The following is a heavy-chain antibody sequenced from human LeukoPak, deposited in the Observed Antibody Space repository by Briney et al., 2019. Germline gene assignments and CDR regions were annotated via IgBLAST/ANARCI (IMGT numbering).Heavy chain of an antibody. V-gene: IGHV4-34*01. J-gene: IGHJ4*02. D-gene: IGHD3-3*01. CDR1: GGPFSGYY. Sequence: SETLSLTCAVYGGPFSGYYWSWIRQPPGKGLEWIGEINHSGSTNYNPSLKSRVTISVDTSKNQFSLKLSSVTAADTAVYYCARAYYDFWSGRYFDYWGQGTLVTVSS. CDR2: INHSGST. CDR3: ARAYYDFWSGRYFDY.